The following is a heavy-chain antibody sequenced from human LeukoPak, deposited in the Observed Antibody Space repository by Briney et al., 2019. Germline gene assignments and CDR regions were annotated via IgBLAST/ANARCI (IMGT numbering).Heavy chain of an antibody. J-gene: IGHJ6*03. CDR1: GSTFSSYS. Sequence: GGSLRLSCAASGSTFSSYSMNWVRQAPGKGLEWVSSISSSSSYIYYADSVKGRFTISRDNAKNSLYLQMNSLRAEDTAVYYCARGRASCSSTSCYRYYYYYHMDVWGKGTTVTVSS. V-gene: IGHV3-21*01. CDR2: ISSSSSYI. CDR3: ARGRASCSSTSCYRYYYYYHMDV. D-gene: IGHD2-2*01.